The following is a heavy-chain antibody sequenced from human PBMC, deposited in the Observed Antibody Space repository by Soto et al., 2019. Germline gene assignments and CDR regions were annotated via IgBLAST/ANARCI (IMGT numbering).Heavy chain of an antibody. V-gene: IGHV4-59*01. CDR1: GGSISSYY. CDR2: ISYSGST. Sequence: SETLSLTCTVSGGSISSYYWSWIRQPPGKGLEWIGYISYSGSTNYNPSLKSRVTISVDTSKNQFSLKLNSVTAADSAVYYCARDALTGYYYEKWGRGNLVTVSS. CDR3: ARDALTGYYYEK. D-gene: IGHD3-22*01. J-gene: IGHJ4*02.